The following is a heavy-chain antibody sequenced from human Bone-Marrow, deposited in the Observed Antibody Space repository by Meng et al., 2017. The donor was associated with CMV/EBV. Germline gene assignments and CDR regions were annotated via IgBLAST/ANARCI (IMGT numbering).Heavy chain of an antibody. Sequence: ASVKVSCKASGYTFTGYYMHWVRQAPGQGLEWMGWINPNSGGTNYAQKFQGRVTMTRDTSISTAYMELSRLRSDDTAVYYCASFGGGSPYQDYYGMDVWGQGTTVTVSS. J-gene: IGHJ6*02. CDR3: ASFGGGSPYQDYYGMDV. D-gene: IGHD2-15*01. V-gene: IGHV1-2*02. CDR1: GYTFTGYY. CDR2: INPNSGGT.